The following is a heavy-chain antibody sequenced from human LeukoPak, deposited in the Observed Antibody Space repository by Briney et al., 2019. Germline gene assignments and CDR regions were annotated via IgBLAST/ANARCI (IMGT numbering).Heavy chain of an antibody. D-gene: IGHD7-27*01. Sequence: PSETLSLTCTVSGGSISSCFWSWIRQPPGKGLEWIGYIYYSGSTDYNPSLKSRVTISVDTSKNQFSLKLSSVTAADTAVYYCARAPGDYYFYYMDVWGKGTTVTVSS. CDR3: ARAPGDYYFYYMDV. V-gene: IGHV4-59*01. J-gene: IGHJ6*03. CDR1: GGSISSCF. CDR2: IYYSGST.